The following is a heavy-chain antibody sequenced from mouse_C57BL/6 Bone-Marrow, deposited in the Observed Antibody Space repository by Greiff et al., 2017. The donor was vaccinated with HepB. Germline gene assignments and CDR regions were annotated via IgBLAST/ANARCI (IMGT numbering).Heavy chain of an antibody. D-gene: IGHD2-4*01. V-gene: IGHV8-8*01. J-gene: IGHJ4*01. CDR1: GFSLSTFGMG. CDR3: ARIKAYDYFYAMDY. Sequence: QVTLKESGPGILQPSQTLSLTCSFSGFSLSTFGMGVGWIRQPSGKGLEWLAHIWWDDDKYDNPALKSRHTISKDTSKNQVFLKIANVDTADTATYYCARIKAYDYFYAMDYWGQGTSVTVSS. CDR2: IWWDDDK.